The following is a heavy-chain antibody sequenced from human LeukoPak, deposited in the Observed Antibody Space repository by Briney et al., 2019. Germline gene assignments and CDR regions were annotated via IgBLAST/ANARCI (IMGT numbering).Heavy chain of an antibody. CDR1: GGSISSSSYY. V-gene: IGHV4-39*07. J-gene: IGHJ4*02. Sequence: SETLSLTCTVSGGSISSSSYYWGWIRQPPGKGLEWIGSIYYSGSTYYNPSLKSRVTISVDTSKNQFSLKLSSVTAADTAVYYCARTPSVGAAAEWVFDYWGQGTLVTVSS. CDR3: ARTPSVGAAAEWVFDY. CDR2: IYYSGST. D-gene: IGHD6-13*01.